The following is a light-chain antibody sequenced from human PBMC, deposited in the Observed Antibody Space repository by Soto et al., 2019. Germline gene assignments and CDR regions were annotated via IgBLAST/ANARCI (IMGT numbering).Light chain of an antibody. Sequence: EIVLTQSPATLSLSPGERATLSCRASQSVGRYLAWYQQKPGQAPRLLIYDVSKRATGIPARFSGSGSGTDFTLIISNLEPEDFAVYYCQQRTDWPRFTFGPGTKVDV. CDR2: DVS. J-gene: IGKJ3*01. V-gene: IGKV3-11*01. CDR3: QQRTDWPRFT. CDR1: QSVGRY.